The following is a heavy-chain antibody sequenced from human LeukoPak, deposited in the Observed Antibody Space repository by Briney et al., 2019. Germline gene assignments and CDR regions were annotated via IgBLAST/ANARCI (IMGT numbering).Heavy chain of an antibody. CDR1: GGTFSSYA. J-gene: IGHJ5*02. CDR3: ARAMKSGLCSSTSCYFRANRWFDT. V-gene: IGHV1-69*13. CDR2: IIPIFGTA. D-gene: IGHD2-2*01. Sequence: GASVKVSCKASGGTFSSYAISWVRQAPGQGLEWMGGIIPIFGTANYAQKFQGRVTITADESTSTAYMELSSLRSEDTAVYYCARAMKSGLCSSTSCYFRANRWFDTWGQGTLVPVSS.